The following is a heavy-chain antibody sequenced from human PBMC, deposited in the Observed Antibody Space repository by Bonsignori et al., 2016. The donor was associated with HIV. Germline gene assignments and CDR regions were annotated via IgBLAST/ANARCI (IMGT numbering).Heavy chain of an antibody. Sequence: WIRQPPGKGLEWVSSISSSSSYIYYADSVKGRFTISRDNAKNSLYLQMNSLRAEDTAVYYCASKRIGVVIPGAFDIWGQGTMVTVSS. V-gene: IGHV3-21*01. J-gene: IGHJ3*02. CDR2: ISSSSSYI. D-gene: IGHD3-3*01. CDR3: ASKRIGVVIPGAFDI.